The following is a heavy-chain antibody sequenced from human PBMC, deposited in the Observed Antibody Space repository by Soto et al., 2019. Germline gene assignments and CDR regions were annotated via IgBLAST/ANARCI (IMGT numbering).Heavy chain of an antibody. CDR3: ATLIVAVAARDFDY. J-gene: IGHJ4*02. Sequence: GASVKVSCKVSGYTLTELSMHWVRQAPGKGLEWMGGFDPEDCETIYAQKFQGRVTMTEDTSTDTAYMELSSLRSEDTAVYYCATLIVAVAARDFDYWGQGTLVTVSS. D-gene: IGHD6-6*01. CDR2: FDPEDCET. CDR1: GYTLTELS. V-gene: IGHV1-24*01.